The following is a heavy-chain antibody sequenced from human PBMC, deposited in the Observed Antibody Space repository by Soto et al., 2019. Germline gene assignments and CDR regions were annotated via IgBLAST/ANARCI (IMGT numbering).Heavy chain of an antibody. CDR2: IDHGGSI. CDR1: GYSISSGYY. V-gene: IGHV4-38-2*01. CDR3: AGAAREVTHYYFDS. Sequence: PSETLSLTCAVSGYSISSGYYWGWIRQPPGKGLEWIASIDHGGSIYYNPSLKSRLAISVDTSKNQFSLKLTSVTAADTALYYCAGAAREVTHYYFDSWGQGTQVTVSS. J-gene: IGHJ4*02. D-gene: IGHD1-26*01.